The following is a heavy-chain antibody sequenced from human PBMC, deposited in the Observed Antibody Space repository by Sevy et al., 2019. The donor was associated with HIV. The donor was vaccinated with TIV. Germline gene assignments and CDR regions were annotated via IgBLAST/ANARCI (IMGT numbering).Heavy chain of an antibody. CDR2: IYYSGST. D-gene: IGHD3-3*01. CDR1: GGSISSYY. Sequence: SETLSLTCTVSGGSISSYYWSWIRQPPGKGLEWIGYIYYSGSTNYNPSLKSRVTISVDTSKNQFSLKLSSVTAADTAMYYSATTENYDFWSGSYYYYGMDVWGQGTTVTVSS. CDR3: ATTENYDFWSGSYYYYGMDV. J-gene: IGHJ6*02. V-gene: IGHV4-59*01.